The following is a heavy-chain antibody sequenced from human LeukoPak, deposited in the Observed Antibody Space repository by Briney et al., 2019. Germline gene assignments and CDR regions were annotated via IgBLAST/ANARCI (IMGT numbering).Heavy chain of an antibody. J-gene: IGHJ4*02. CDR1: GGSITGSDW. Sequence: PSETLSLTYAVSGGSITGSDWWSWVRQPPGKGLEWIGETRDDGYTNYNPSLKNQVTISVDRSKNQFSLNLNSVTAADTAVYYCAQSTASCRAHGYWGQGILVTVSS. CDR3: AQSTASCRAHGY. D-gene: IGHD2/OR15-2a*01. CDR2: TRDDGYT. V-gene: IGHV4-4*02.